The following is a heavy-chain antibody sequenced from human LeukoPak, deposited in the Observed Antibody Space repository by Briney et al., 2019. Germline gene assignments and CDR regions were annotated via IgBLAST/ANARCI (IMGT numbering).Heavy chain of an antibody. CDR3: ARGRGAMVRGVIIDY. CDR1: GGSISSSSYY. J-gene: IGHJ4*02. V-gene: IGHV4-39*07. CDR2: IYYSGST. Sequence: SETLSLTCTVSGGSISSSSYYWGWIRQPPGKGLEWIGSIYYSGSTYYNPSLKSRVTISVDTSKNQFSLKLSSVTAADTAVYYCARGRGAMVRGVIIDYWGQGTLVTVSS. D-gene: IGHD3-10*01.